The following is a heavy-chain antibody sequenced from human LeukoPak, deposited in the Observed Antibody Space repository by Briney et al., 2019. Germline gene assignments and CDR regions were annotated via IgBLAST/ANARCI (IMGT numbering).Heavy chain of an antibody. D-gene: IGHD4-11*01. V-gene: IGHV3-48*01. Sequence: GGSLRLSXAASGFTFSSYHMNWVRQTPGKGLEWVSYISISSSLIYYADSVKGRFAISRDNAKNSLYLQMNSLRVEDTAVYYCARVWQDYSNVDYWGQGTLVTVSS. CDR3: ARVWQDYSNVDY. CDR1: GFTFSSYH. CDR2: ISISSSLI. J-gene: IGHJ4*02.